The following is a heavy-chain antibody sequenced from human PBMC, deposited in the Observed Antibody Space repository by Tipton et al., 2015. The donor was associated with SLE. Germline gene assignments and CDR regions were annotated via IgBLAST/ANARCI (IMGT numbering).Heavy chain of an antibody. CDR2: IYYSGST. CDR3: ARVSGVPALYYFDY. V-gene: IGHV4-31*03. D-gene: IGHD3-3*01. J-gene: IGHJ4*02. CDR1: GGSISSGGYY. Sequence: LRLSCTVSGGSISSGGYYWSWIRQHPGKGLEWIGYIYYSGSTYYNPSLKSRVTISVDTSKNQFSLKLSSVTAADTAVYYCARVSGVPALYYFDYWGQGTLVTVSS.